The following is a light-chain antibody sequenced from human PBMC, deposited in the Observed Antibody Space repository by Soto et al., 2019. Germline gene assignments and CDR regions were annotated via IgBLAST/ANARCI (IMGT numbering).Light chain of an antibody. Sequence: QSALTQPASVSGSPGQSITISCTGTSSDVGGYNYVSWYQQHPGKAPKLMIYDVSNRPSGVSNRFSGSKSGNTASLTISGLQAEDEADYCCSSYTSSSTLWVFGRGTKLTVL. CDR2: DVS. J-gene: IGLJ2*01. V-gene: IGLV2-14*01. CDR3: SSYTSSSTLWV. CDR1: SSDVGGYNY.